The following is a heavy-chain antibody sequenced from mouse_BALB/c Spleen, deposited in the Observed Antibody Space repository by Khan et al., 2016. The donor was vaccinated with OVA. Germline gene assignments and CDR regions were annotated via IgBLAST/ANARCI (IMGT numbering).Heavy chain of an antibody. J-gene: IGHJ3*01. CDR2: MWSGGNT. D-gene: IGHD2-12*01. V-gene: IGHV2-2*01. CDR1: GFSLTTYG. Sequence: QVQLQQSGPGLVQPSQSLSITCTVSGFSLTTYGIHWVRQSPGKGLEWLGAMWSGGNTDYNAPFISRLSIAKDNSKRQVFFKMNSRQSDDTAIYFCARHSYRYDFTFWGQGTLVTVSA. CDR3: ARHSYRYDFTF.